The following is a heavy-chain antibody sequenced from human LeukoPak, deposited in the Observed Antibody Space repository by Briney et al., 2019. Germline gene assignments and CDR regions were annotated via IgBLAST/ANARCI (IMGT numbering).Heavy chain of an antibody. Sequence: PSETLSLTCTVSGGSISSGSYYWSWIRQPAGKGLEWIGRIYTSGSTNYNPSLKSRVTISVDTSKNQFSLKLSSVTAADTAVYYCARDNSIAAVIYYFDYWGQGTLVTVSS. CDR2: IYTSGST. CDR3: ARDNSIAAVIYYFDY. J-gene: IGHJ4*02. CDR1: GGSISSGSYY. D-gene: IGHD6-13*01. V-gene: IGHV4-61*02.